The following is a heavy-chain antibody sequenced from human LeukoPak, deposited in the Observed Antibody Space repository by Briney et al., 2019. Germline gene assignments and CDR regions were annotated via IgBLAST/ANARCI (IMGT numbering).Heavy chain of an antibody. Sequence: PSETLSLTCAVYGGSFSGYYWSWIRQPPGRGLEWIGEINHSGSTNYNPSLKSRVTISVDTSKNQFSLKLSSVTAADTAVYYCARGRRIAAAARKRGYYYYMDVWGKGTTVTVSS. D-gene: IGHD6-13*01. CDR3: ARGRRIAAAARKRGYYYYMDV. CDR2: INHSGST. CDR1: GGSFSGYY. J-gene: IGHJ6*03. V-gene: IGHV4-34*01.